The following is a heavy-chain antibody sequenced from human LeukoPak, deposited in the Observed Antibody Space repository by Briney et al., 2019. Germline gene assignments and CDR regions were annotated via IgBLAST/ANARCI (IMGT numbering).Heavy chain of an antibody. J-gene: IGHJ4*02. CDR2: INPDGSTI. CDR3: ATAGNYRFDY. CDR1: GFTFSNYW. Sequence: GGSLRLSCAASGFTFSNYWVHWVRQAPGKGLVWVSRINPDGSTINYADSVRGRFTISRDNAKNTLYLQMNSLRAEDTAVYYCATAGNYRFDYWGQGTLVTVSS. D-gene: IGHD1-7*01. V-gene: IGHV3-74*01.